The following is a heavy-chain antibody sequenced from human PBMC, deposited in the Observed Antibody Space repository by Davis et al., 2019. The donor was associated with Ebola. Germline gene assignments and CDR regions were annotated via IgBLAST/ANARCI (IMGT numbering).Heavy chain of an antibody. D-gene: IGHD3-9*01. V-gene: IGHV1-18*01. J-gene: IGHJ6*02. CDR2: ISAYNGNT. CDR1: GYTFTSYG. Sequence: AASVTVSCKASGYTFTSYGISWVRQAPGQGLEWMGWISAYNGNTNYAQKLQGRVTMTTDTSTSTAYMELRSLRSDDTAVYYCARNRSVLRYFDWRGDYYGMDVWGQGTTVTVSS. CDR3: ARNRSVLRYFDWRGDYYGMDV.